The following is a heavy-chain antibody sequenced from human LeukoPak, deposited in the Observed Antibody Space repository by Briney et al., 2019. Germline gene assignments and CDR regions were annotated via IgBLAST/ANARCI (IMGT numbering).Heavy chain of an antibody. V-gene: IGHV1-69*06. D-gene: IGHD3-16*02. CDR1: GGTFSSYA. CDR3: AMGDNVWGSYRRHFDY. CDR2: IIPIFGTA. J-gene: IGHJ4*02. Sequence: ASVKVSCKASGGTFSSYAISWVRQAPGQGLEWMGGIIPIFGTANYAQKFQGRVTITADKSTSTAYMELSSLRSEDTAVYYCAMGDNVWGSYRRHFDYWGQGTLVTVSS.